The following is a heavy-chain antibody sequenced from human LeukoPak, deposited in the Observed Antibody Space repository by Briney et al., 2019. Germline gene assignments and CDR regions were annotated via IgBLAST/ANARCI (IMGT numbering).Heavy chain of an antibody. Sequence: PSETLSLTCTVSGGSISSGGYYWSWIRQHPGKGLEWIGYIYYSGSTYYNPSLKSRVTISVDTSKNQFSLKLSSVTAADTAVYYCARDQPAAAISDYWGQGTLVTVSS. V-gene: IGHV4-31*03. D-gene: IGHD2-2*01. CDR2: IYYSGST. CDR3: ARDQPAAAISDY. CDR1: GGSISSGGYY. J-gene: IGHJ4*02.